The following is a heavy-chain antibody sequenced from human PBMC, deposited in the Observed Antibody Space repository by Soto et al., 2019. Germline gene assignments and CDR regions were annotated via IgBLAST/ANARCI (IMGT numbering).Heavy chain of an antibody. CDR1: GYTFTSYY. V-gene: IGHV1-46*01. J-gene: IGHJ6*02. CDR2: INPSGGST. CDR3: ARDHGNRYDYSNPLYYYYAMDV. Sequence: QVQLVQSGAEVKKPGASVKVSCKASGYTFTSYYMHWVRQAPGQGLEWMGIINPSGGSTSDAQKFQGRVTMTRATTTSTVYMELSRLRSEDTAVYYCARDHGNRYDYSNPLYYYYAMDVWGQGTTVTVSS. D-gene: IGHD4-4*01.